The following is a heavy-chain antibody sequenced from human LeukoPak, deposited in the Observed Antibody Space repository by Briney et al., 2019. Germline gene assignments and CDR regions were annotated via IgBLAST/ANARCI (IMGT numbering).Heavy chain of an antibody. CDR3: ARAQRDFYSGSYYLSFDI. CDR2: INPNSGGT. V-gene: IGHV1-2*02. J-gene: IGHJ3*02. D-gene: IGHD1-26*01. CDR1: GYTFTGYY. Sequence: GASVKVSCKASGYTFTGYYMHWVRQAPGQGLEWMGWINPNSGGTNYAQKFQGRVTMTRDTSISTAYMELSRLGSDDTAVYYCARAQRDFYSGSYYLSFDIWGQGTMVTVSS.